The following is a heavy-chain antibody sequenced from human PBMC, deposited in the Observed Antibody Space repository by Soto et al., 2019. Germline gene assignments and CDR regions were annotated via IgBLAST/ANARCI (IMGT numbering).Heavy chain of an antibody. Sequence: QVQLVESGGGVVQPGRSLRLSCAASGFTFSSYGMHWVRQAPGKGLEWVAVISYDGSNKYYADSVKGRFTISRDNSKNTLNLQMNSLRAEDTAVYYCAKGDAFDIWGQGTMVTVSS. V-gene: IGHV3-30*18. CDR1: GFTFSSYG. CDR2: ISYDGSNK. CDR3: AKGDAFDI. J-gene: IGHJ3*02.